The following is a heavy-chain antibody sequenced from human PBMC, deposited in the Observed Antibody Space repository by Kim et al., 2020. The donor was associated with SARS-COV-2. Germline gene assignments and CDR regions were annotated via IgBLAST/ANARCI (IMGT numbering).Heavy chain of an antibody. CDR1: GGSFSGYY. CDR3: ARGDFTGDAAFDI. Sequence: SETLSLTCAVYGGSFSGYYWSWIRQPPGKGLEWIGEINHSGSTNYNPSLKSRVTISVDTSKNQFSLKLSSVTAADTAVYYCARGDFTGDAAFDIWGQGT. J-gene: IGHJ3*02. D-gene: IGHD3-3*01. V-gene: IGHV4-34*01. CDR2: INHSGST.